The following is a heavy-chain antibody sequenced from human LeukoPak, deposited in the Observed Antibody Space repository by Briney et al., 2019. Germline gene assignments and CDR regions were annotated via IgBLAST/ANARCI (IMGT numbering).Heavy chain of an antibody. J-gene: IGHJ4*02. V-gene: IGHV3-21*01. D-gene: IGHD2-15*01. CDR2: ISSSSSYI. Sequence: GGSLRLSCAASGFTFSSYSMNWVCQAPGKGLEWVSSISSSSSYIYYADSVKGRFTISRDNAKNSLYLQMNSLRAEDTAVYYCARGHCSGGSCNPGGDYWGQGTLVTVSS. CDR1: GFTFSSYS. CDR3: ARGHCSGGSCNPGGDY.